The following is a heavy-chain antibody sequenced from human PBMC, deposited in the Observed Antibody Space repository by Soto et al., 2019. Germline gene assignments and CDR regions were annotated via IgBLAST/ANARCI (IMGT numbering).Heavy chain of an antibody. CDR3: ARDPHILWWSNGWFDY. D-gene: IGHD2-21*01. CDR2: ISSSGSTI. V-gene: IGHV3-48*03. J-gene: IGHJ4*02. Sequence: GGSLRLSCAASGFTFSSYEMNWVRQAPGKGLEWVSYISSSGSTIYYADSVKGRFTISRDNAKNSLYLQMNSLRAEVTSVYYCARDPHILWWSNGWFDYWGQGTLVTVSS. CDR1: GFTFSSYE.